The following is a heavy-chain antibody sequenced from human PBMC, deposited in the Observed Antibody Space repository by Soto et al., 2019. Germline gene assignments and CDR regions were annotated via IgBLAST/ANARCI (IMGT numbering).Heavy chain of an antibody. CDR3: ARKRGGGYERNQRNWFDP. CDR1: GYTFTSYD. Sequence: ASVKVSCKASGYTFTSYDINWVRQATAQGLEWMGWMNPNSGNTGYAQKFQGRVTMTRNTSISTAYMELSSLRSEDTAVYYCARKRGGGYERNQRNWFDPWGQGTLVTVSS. D-gene: IGHD5-12*01. CDR2: MNPNSGNT. V-gene: IGHV1-8*01. J-gene: IGHJ5*02.